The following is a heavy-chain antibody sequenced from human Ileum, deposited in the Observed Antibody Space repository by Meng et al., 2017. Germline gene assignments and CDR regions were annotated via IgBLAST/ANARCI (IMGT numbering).Heavy chain of an antibody. CDR1: GFTFTTYA. CDR3: ARLLLLGIIDY. J-gene: IGHJ4*02. D-gene: IGHD2/OR15-2a*01. CDR2: ISRDDGTT. V-gene: IGHV3-23*01. Sequence: EVQLLVSGGNLLQPGGSLRLSCAAPGFTFTTYAMSWVRQVSGKGLEGLYTISRDDGTTYYADSVKGRFTISRDNSDNTLYLQMSSLTAADKALYYCARLLLLGIIDYWGQGTLVTVSS.